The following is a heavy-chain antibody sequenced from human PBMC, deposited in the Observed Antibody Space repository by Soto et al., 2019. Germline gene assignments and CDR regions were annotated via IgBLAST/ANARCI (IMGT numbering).Heavy chain of an antibody. D-gene: IGHD2-15*01. CDR3: ARGGVFCSGGSCYSADY. Sequence: QVQLQQWGAGLLKPSETLSLTCAVYGGSFSGYYWSWIRQPPGKGLEWIGESNHSGSTHYHPSLKRRVTISVDTSKHQFSLKLSSVTAADTAVYYCARGGVFCSGGSCYSADYWGQGTLVTVSS. CDR1: GGSFSGYY. J-gene: IGHJ4*02. V-gene: IGHV4-34*01. CDR2: SNHSGST.